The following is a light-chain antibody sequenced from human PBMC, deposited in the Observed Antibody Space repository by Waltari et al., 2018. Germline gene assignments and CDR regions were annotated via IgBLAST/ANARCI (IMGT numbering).Light chain of an antibody. V-gene: IGKV1-39*01. Sequence: DIQMTPSPSSLSASVGDRVTINCRASQSVSHYLSWYQQKPGRAPVLLIYAASSLQSGVPSRFSGSGSGTDFTLTISSLQPDDFASYFCQQSFNVPTFGPGTRVEVK. J-gene: IGKJ1*01. CDR1: QSVSHY. CDR2: AAS. CDR3: QQSFNVPT.